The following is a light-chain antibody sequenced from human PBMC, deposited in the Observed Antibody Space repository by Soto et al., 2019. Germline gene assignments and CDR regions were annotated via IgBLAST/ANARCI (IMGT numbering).Light chain of an antibody. Sequence: DIVMTQSPDSLAVSLGERATINCKSSQSVLYSSNNKNFLAWYQQKPGQPPKLLIYWASTRESGVPDRFSGSASGTDFTLTISSLQAEDVAVYYCQQYYSTPLTLGGGTKVDIK. CDR1: QSVLYSSNNKNF. CDR3: QQYYSTPLT. J-gene: IGKJ4*02. CDR2: WAS. V-gene: IGKV4-1*01.